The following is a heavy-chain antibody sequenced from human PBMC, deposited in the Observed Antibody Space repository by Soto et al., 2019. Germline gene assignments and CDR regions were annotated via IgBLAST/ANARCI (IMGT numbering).Heavy chain of an antibody. D-gene: IGHD3-9*01. CDR3: AREDDILTGPKTVIDY. CDR2: ISYDGSNK. J-gene: IGHJ4*02. V-gene: IGHV3-30-3*01. Sequence: GGSLRLSCAASGFTFSSYAMHWVRQAPGKGLEWVAVISYDGSNKYYADSVKGRFTISRDNSKNTLYLQMNSLRAEDTAVYYCAREDDILTGPKTVIDYWGQGTLVTVSS. CDR1: GFTFSSYA.